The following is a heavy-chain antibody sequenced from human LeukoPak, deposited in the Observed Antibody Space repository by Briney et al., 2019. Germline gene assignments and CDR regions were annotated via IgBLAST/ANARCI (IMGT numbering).Heavy chain of an antibody. CDR2: IYYSGTT. CDR3: ARAPADSWFDP. Sequence: PSETLSLTCTVSGGSISRGGYYWSWIRQHPGKGLEWIGYIYYSGTTYYNPSLKSRIIISQDTSKSQVSLYLRFVTAADTAVYYCARAPADSWFDPWGQGTLVTVSS. J-gene: IGHJ5*02. V-gene: IGHV4-31*03. CDR1: GGSISRGGYY. D-gene: IGHD2-2*01.